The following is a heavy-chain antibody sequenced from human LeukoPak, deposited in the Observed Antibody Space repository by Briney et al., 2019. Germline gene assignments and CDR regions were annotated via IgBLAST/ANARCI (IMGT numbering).Heavy chain of an antibody. D-gene: IGHD4-17*01. Sequence: PGGSLRLSCAASGFTFSSADLHWVRQVTGKGLEWVSAIGTGGDTYYADSVRGRFTISRDNAKNSLYLQMNSLRAEDTAVYYCARDDYGNYYGMDVWGQGTTVTVSS. CDR2: IGTGGDT. CDR3: ARDDYGNYYGMDV. V-gene: IGHV3-13*01. CDR1: GFTFSSAD. J-gene: IGHJ6*02.